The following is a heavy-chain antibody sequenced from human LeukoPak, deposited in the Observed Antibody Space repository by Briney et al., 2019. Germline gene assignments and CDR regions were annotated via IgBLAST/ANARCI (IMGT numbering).Heavy chain of an antibody. CDR3: AKPSNYYGSATDAFDF. J-gene: IGHJ3*01. D-gene: IGHD3-10*01. CDR1: GGSIRSSDDY. CDR2: IYYTGSS. Sequence: SETLSLTCSVSGGSIRSSDDYWGFVRQTPGKGLEWMGSIYYTGSSHYNPSLKSRATISVDTSKNQFSLKLTSVTAADTAVYYCAKPSNYYGSATDAFDFWGQGTMVTVSS. V-gene: IGHV4-39*07.